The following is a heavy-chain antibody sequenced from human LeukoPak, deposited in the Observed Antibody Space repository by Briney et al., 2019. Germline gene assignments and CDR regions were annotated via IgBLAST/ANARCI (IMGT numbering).Heavy chain of an antibody. V-gene: IGHV3-30*18. Sequence: GGSLRLSCAASGFTFSSYGMHWVRQAPGKGLEWVAVISDDGSNKYYGDSVKGRFTISRDNSKNTLYLQMNSLRAEDTAVYYCAKDRGYSSSWYVFGYWGQGTLVTVSS. CDR2: ISDDGSNK. D-gene: IGHD6-13*01. CDR3: AKDRGYSSSWYVFGY. CDR1: GFTFSSYG. J-gene: IGHJ4*02.